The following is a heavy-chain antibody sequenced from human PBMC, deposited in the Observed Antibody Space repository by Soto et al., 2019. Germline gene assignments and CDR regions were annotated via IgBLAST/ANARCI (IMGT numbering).Heavy chain of an antibody. D-gene: IGHD3-3*01. Sequence: TLCLTCTVSGRSISSVGYYWSWLLQHPGRGWEWFGYIYYSESTYYNPSLRRRVTISVDTSKNQFSRKLSSVTAAAAALYYSATDGVQFLEASPAPPYGMDVWGQGTTVTVSS. CDR3: ATDGVQFLEASPAPPYGMDV. CDR1: GRSISSVGYY. J-gene: IGHJ6*02. V-gene: IGHV4-31*03. CDR2: IYYSEST.